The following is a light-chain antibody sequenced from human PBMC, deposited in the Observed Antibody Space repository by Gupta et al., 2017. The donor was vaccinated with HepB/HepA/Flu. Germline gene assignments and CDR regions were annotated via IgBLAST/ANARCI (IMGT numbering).Light chain of an antibody. J-gene: IGLJ3*02. CDR3: ATWDSSRSAAV. Sequence: SNIGYNYVSWYQHFPGTAPKLLIYDNNKRPSGIPDRFSGSKSGTSATLDITGLQTGDEAEYYCATWDSSRSAAVFGGGTKLNVL. CDR1: SNIGYNY. V-gene: IGLV1-51*01. CDR2: DNN.